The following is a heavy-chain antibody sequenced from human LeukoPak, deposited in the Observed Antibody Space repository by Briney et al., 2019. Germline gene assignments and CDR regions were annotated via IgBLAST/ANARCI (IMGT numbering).Heavy chain of an antibody. CDR2: ISWNSGSI. CDR1: GFTFDDYA. V-gene: IGHV3-9*01. Sequence: PGRSLRLSCAASGFTFDDYAMHWVRQAPGKGLEWVSGISWNSGSIGYADSVKGRFTISRDNAKNSLYLQMNSLRAEDTALYYCAKDPRWQLGSIYFDYWGRGTLVTVSS. D-gene: IGHD4-23*01. J-gene: IGHJ4*02. CDR3: AKDPRWQLGSIYFDY.